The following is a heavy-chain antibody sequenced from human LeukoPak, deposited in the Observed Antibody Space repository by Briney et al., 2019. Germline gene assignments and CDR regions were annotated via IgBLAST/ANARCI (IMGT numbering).Heavy chain of an antibody. CDR2: ISYDGSNK. J-gene: IGHJ4*02. CDR3: AKDLRWNDKTIDY. D-gene: IGHD1-1*01. V-gene: IGHV3-30*18. CDR1: GFTFSSYG. Sequence: GRSLRLSCAASGFTFSSYGMHWVRQAPGKGLEWVAVISYDGSNKYYADSVKGRFTISRDNSKNTLYLQMNSLRAEDTAVYYCAKDLRWNDKTIDYWGQGTLVTVSS.